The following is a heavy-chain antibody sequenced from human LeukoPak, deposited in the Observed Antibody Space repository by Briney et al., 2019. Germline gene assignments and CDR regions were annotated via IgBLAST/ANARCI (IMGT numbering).Heavy chain of an antibody. V-gene: IGHV1-18*01. J-gene: IGHJ5*02. CDR3: ARVVREDGPQIWFDP. CDR1: GYTFTSYG. CDR2: ISVYNGNT. Sequence: ASVKVSCKASGYTFTSYGISWVRQAPGQGLEWMGWISVYNGNTNYAQKLQGRVTMTTDTSTSTAYMELRSLRSDDTAVYYCARVVREDGPQIWFDPWGQGTLVTVSS. D-gene: IGHD2-21*01.